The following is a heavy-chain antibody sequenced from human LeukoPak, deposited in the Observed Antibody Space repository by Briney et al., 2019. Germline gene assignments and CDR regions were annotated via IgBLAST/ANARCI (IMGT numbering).Heavy chain of an antibody. D-gene: IGHD3-16*01. CDR3: ATNWAYYYYYMDV. V-gene: IGHV3-21*01. CDR2: ISSSSSYI. Sequence: PGGSLRLSCAASGFTFSSYSMNWVRQAPGKGLEWVSSISSSSSYIYYADSVKGRFTISRDNAKNSLYLQMNRLRAEDTAVYYCATNWAYYYYYMDVWGKGTTVTLSS. CDR1: GFTFSSYS. J-gene: IGHJ6*03.